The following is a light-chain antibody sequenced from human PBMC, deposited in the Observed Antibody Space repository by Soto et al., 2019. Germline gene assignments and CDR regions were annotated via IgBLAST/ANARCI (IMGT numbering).Light chain of an antibody. CDR2: DAS. CDR3: QQYQTFSPYT. Sequence: IQMTQSPSTLSASVGDRVTITCRASQDITIWLAWYQQKPGKAPKVLIYDASTLQSGVPSRFSGSGSGTEFTLTISSVQPDDFASYYCQQYQTFSPYTFGQGTQLEIE. V-gene: IGKV1-5*01. CDR1: QDITIW. J-gene: IGKJ2*01.